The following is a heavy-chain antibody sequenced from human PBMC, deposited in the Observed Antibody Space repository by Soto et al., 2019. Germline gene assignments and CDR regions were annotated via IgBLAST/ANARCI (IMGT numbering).Heavy chain of an antibody. CDR3: ARERGGRGITGTPVGY. CDR2: IIPIFGTA. CDR1: GGTFSSYA. J-gene: IGHJ4*02. Sequence: QVQLVQSGAEVKKPGSSVKVSCKASGGTFSSYAISWVRQAPGQGLEWMGGIIPIFGTANYAQKFQGRVTITADESTSTADMELSSLRAEDAAVYYCARERGGRGITGTPVGYWGQGTLVTVSS. D-gene: IGHD1-20*01. V-gene: IGHV1-69*12.